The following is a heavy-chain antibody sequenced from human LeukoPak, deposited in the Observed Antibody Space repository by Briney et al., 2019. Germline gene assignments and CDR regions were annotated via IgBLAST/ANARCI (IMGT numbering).Heavy chain of an antibody. CDR1: GITFSSYG. CDR3: ARAGDYYYGSGSYYAGDWFDP. Sequence: GGSLRLSCAASGITFSSYGMSWVRQAPGKGLEWVANIKQDGSEKYYVDSVKGRFTISRDNAKNSLYLQMNSLRAEDTAVYYCARAGDYYYGSGSYYAGDWFDPWGQGTLVAVSS. D-gene: IGHD3-10*01. J-gene: IGHJ5*02. CDR2: IKQDGSEK. V-gene: IGHV3-7*01.